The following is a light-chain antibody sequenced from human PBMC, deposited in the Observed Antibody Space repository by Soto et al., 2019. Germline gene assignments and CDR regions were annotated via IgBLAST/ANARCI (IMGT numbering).Light chain of an antibody. V-gene: IGKV4-1*01. J-gene: IGKJ1*01. CDR3: HQYYITPRT. Sequence: DIVMTQSPDSLAVSLGERATINCKSSQSVLYSSNNKNYLAWYQQKPGQPPKLLFYWASTRESGVPDRFSGSGSGTDFTLTISSLQAEDVAIYYCHQYYITPRTFGQGTKVELK. CDR2: WAS. CDR1: QSVLYSSNNKNY.